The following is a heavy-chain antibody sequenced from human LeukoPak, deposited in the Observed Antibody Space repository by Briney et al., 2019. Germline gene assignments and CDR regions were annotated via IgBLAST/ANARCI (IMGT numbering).Heavy chain of an antibody. J-gene: IGHJ5*02. CDR3: ARRVVVVAATGVFRWFDP. V-gene: IGHV4-34*01. CDR1: GGSFSGYY. Sequence: SETLSLTCAVYGGSFSGYYWSWIRQPPGKGLEWIGEINHSGSTNYNPSLKSRVTISVDTSKNQFSLKLSSVTAADTAVYYCARRVVVVAATGVFRWFDPWGQGTLVTVSS. CDR2: INHSGST. D-gene: IGHD2-15*01.